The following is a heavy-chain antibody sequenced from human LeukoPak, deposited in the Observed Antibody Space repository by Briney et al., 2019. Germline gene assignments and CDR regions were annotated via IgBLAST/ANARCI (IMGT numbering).Heavy chain of an antibody. CDR2: INPSGGST. D-gene: IGHD5-24*01. CDR1: GYTFTSYY. Sequence: ASVKVSCKASGYTFTSYYMHWVRQAPGQGLEWMGIINPSGGSTSYAQKFQGRVTMTRNISISIAYMELSSLRSEDTAVYYCARNSVFSGYNYWGQGTLVTVSS. V-gene: IGHV1-46*01. CDR3: ARNSVFSGYNY. J-gene: IGHJ4*02.